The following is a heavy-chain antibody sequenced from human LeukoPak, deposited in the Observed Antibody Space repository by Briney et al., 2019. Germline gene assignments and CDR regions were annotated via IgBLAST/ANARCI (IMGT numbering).Heavy chain of an antibody. D-gene: IGHD3-16*01. V-gene: IGHV3-7*01. CDR2: IKQDGSEK. CDR3: ARPRAWRGLGYFDY. J-gene: IGHJ4*02. Sequence: PGGSLRLSCAASGFTFSSYRMSWVRQAPGKGLEWVANIKQDGSEKYYVDSVKGRFTISRDNAKNSLYLQMNSLRAEDTAVYYCARPRAWRGLGYFDYWGQGTLVTVSS. CDR1: GFTFSSYR.